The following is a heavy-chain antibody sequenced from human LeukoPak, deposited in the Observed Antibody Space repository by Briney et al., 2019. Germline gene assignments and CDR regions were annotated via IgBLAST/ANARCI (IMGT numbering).Heavy chain of an antibody. Sequence: GGSLRLSCAASGFTFSSYDMHWVRQPTGKGLEWVSGVGTTGDTYYPGSVKGRFTISRDNAKNSLYLQMNSLRAEDTAVYYCARESGSSGYYYFDYWGQGTLVTVSS. D-gene: IGHD3-22*01. CDR2: VGTTGDT. CDR1: GFTFSSYD. V-gene: IGHV3-13*04. J-gene: IGHJ4*02. CDR3: ARESGSSGYYYFDY.